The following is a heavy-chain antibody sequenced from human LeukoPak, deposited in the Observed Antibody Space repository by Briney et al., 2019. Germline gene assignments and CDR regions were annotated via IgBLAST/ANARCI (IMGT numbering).Heavy chain of an antibody. D-gene: IGHD3-10*01. CDR3: ARSGEFLAMPSDI. CDR2: INYKGGTT. V-gene: IGHV3-64*02. Sequence: PGGSLRLSCAASGFTLSSFSMHWVRQSPGRGLEYVSAINYKGGTTYYTDSVKGRFTISRDNAKNSLYLQMNSLRAEDTAVYYCARSGEFLAMPSDIWGLGTMVTVSS. J-gene: IGHJ3*02. CDR1: GFTLSSFS.